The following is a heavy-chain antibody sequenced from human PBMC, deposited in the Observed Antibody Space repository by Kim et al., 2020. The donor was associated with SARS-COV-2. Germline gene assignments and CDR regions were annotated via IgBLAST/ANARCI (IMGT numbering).Heavy chain of an antibody. J-gene: IGHJ4*02. Sequence: GGSLRLSCAASGFTFSSYAMSWVRQAPGKGLEWVSAISGSGGSTYYADSVKGRFTISRDNSKNTLYLQMNSLRAEDTAVYYCAKDSFQYDYGDYGLWGQGTLVTVSS. CDR1: GFTFSSYA. CDR2: ISGSGGST. V-gene: IGHV3-23*01. D-gene: IGHD4-17*01. CDR3: AKDSFQYDYGDYGL.